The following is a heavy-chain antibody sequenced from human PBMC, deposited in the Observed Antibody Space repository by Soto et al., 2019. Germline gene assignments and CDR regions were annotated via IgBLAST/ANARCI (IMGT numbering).Heavy chain of an antibody. Sequence: GGSLRLSCAASGFSFSSYVMSWVRQAPGKGLEWVSVISGSGGSTYYADSMKGRFTISRDNSKNTLYLQMNSLRAEDTAVYYCQIAMLVLTGRDYYRIDVWGQGTTVTVSS. V-gene: IGHV3-23*01. J-gene: IGHJ6*02. D-gene: IGHD2-21*01. CDR2: ISGSGGST. CDR3: QIAMLVLTGRDYYRIDV. CDR1: GFSFSSYV.